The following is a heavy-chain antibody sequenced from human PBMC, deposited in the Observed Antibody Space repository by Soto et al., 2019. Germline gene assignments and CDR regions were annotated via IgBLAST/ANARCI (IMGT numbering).Heavy chain of an antibody. CDR3: ARRGGSSSGDWYFDL. D-gene: IGHD6-6*01. CDR1: GFTFSRFE. J-gene: IGHJ2*01. Sequence: PGGSLRLSCAASGFTFSRFELHWVRQAPGKGLEWVSSISSSSSDIYYAYSVRVRLTIPRDNPKKSLYLQVNILRAEDTAVYYCARRGGSSSGDWYFDLWGRGTLVTVSS. CDR2: ISSSSSDI. V-gene: IGHV3-21*01.